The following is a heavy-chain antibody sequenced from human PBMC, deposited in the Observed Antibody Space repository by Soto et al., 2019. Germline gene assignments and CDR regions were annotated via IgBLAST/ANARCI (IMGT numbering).Heavy chain of an antibody. D-gene: IGHD1-26*01. CDR3: ARDRRCLVGANYYYYYGMDV. Sequence: GASVKVSCKASGYTFTSYYMHWVRQAPGQGLEWMGIINPSGGSTSYAQKFQGRVTMTRDTSTSTVYMELSSLRSEDPAVYYCARDRRCLVGANYYYYYGMDVWGQGTTVTVSS. CDR2: INPSGGST. CDR1: GYTFTSYY. V-gene: IGHV1-46*01. J-gene: IGHJ6*02.